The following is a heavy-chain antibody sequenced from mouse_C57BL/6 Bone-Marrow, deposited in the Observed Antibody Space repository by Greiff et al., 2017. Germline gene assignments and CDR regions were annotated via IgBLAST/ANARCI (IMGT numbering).Heavy chain of an antibody. V-gene: IGHV5-4*01. Sequence: EVQVVESGGGLVKPGGSLKLSCAASGFTFSSYAMSWVRQTPEKRLEWVATISDGGSYTYYPDNVKGRFTISRDNAKNNLYLQMSHLKSEDTAMYYCAIYGSSFYWYFDVWGTGTTVTVSS. CDR3: AIYGSSFYWYFDV. J-gene: IGHJ1*03. D-gene: IGHD1-1*01. CDR2: ISDGGSYT. CDR1: GFTFSSYA.